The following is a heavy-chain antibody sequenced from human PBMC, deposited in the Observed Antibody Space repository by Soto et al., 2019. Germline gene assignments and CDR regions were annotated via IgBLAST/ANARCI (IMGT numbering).Heavy chain of an antibody. CDR2: LSVLNPNT. J-gene: IGHJ6*03. CDR1: GYTFTKYG. Sequence: AALQVSCTSCGYTFTKYGISWILHAPGQGLEWMGWLSVLNPNTHYAQKFQGRVTMTRDTSTTTAYLELRSLRSDDTAMYYCARERGK. V-gene: IGHV1-18*01. CDR3: ARE.